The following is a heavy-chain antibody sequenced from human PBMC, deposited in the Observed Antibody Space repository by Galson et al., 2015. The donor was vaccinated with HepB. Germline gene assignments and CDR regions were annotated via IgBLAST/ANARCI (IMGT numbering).Heavy chain of an antibody. CDR1: GFTFSSYG. CDR2: INGDSSII. V-gene: IGHV3-48*02. CDR3: ARGCSSTSCYV. J-gene: IGHJ6*02. D-gene: IGHD2-2*01. Sequence: SLRLSCAASGFTFSSYGMNWVRQAPGKGLEWVSYINGDSSIINYADSVKGRFTISRDNAKNSLYLQMNSLRDDDTAVYYCARGCSSTSCYVWGQGTTVTVSS.